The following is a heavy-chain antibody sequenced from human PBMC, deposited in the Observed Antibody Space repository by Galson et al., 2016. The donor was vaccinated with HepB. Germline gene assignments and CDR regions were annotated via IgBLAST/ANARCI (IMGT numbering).Heavy chain of an antibody. CDR3: VSDIRGPVDP. J-gene: IGHJ5*02. D-gene: IGHD2-15*01. V-gene: IGHV3-48*03. CDR2: ISGRGGTT. CDR1: GFTFSSFE. Sequence: SLRLSCAASGFTFSSFEMNWVRQAPGKGLEWLSYISGRGGTTYYADSVKGRFTISRDNAKKSLYLQMNSLRGKDTAVYYCVSDIRGPVDPWGQGTLVTVSS.